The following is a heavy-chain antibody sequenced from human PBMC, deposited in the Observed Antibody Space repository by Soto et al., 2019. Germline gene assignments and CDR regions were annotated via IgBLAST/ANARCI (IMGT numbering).Heavy chain of an antibody. CDR3: ARDRSGIYSGYDSYDYYYMDV. D-gene: IGHD5-12*01. CDR2: IYSGGST. V-gene: IGHV3-53*04. J-gene: IGHJ6*03. CDR1: GFTVSSNY. Sequence: SGGSLRLSCAASGFTVSSNYMSWVRQAPGKGLEWVSVIYSGGSTYFADSVKGRFTISRHNSKNTLYLQMNSLRAEDTAVYYCARDRSGIYSGYDSYDYYYMDVWGKGTTVTVS.